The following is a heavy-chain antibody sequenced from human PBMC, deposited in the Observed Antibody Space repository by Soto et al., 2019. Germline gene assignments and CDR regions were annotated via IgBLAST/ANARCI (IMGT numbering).Heavy chain of an antibody. J-gene: IGHJ4*02. CDR1: GYTFTSYA. CDR2: INAGNGNT. Sequence: QVQLVQSGAEVKKPGASVKVSCKASGYTFTSYAMQWVRQAPGQRLEWMGWINAGNGNTKYSQKFQGRVTITSDTSASTEYRELSSLRSEDTAVYYFARGLGGWTDYWGQGTLVTVSS. V-gene: IGHV1-3*01. D-gene: IGHD6-19*01. CDR3: ARGLGGWTDY.